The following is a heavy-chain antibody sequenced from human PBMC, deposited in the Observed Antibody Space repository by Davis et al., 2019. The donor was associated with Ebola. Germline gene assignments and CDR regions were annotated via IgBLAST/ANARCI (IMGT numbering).Heavy chain of an antibody. Sequence: GESLKISCAASGFTFSSYAMHWVRQAPGKGLEWVAVISYDGSNKYYADSVKGRFTISRDNSKNTLYLQMNSLRVEDTAVYYCTRSPGTAAFPLDYWGPGTLVTVSS. D-gene: IGHD6-13*01. J-gene: IGHJ4*02. CDR3: TRSPGTAAFPLDY. CDR2: ISYDGSNK. V-gene: IGHV3-30-3*01. CDR1: GFTFSSYA.